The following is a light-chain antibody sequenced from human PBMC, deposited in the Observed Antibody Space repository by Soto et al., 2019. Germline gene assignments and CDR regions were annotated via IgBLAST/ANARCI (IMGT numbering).Light chain of an antibody. CDR3: QQYGSSPLYS. CDR1: QSVDSIY. J-gene: IGKJ2*03. Sequence: EIVLTQSPGTLSLAPGDRATLSCRASQSVDSIYLAWYQQKPGQAPRLLIFGASRRATGIPDRFSGSGSGTDITLTISRLEPEDFAVYYCQQYGSSPLYSFGQGTKVEIK. V-gene: IGKV3-20*01. CDR2: GAS.